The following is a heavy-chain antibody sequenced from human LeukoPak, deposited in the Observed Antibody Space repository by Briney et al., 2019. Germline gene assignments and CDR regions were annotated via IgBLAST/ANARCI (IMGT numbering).Heavy chain of an antibody. CDR3: TRDEYGGGSNFFDY. J-gene: IGHJ4*02. CDR2: IRSKDYGGTT. CDR1: GFIFSDYA. D-gene: IGHD4-23*01. V-gene: IGHV3-49*04. Sequence: GGSLRLSCTASGFIFSDYAMSWVRQAPGKGLEWVGFIRSKDYGGTTEYAASVKGRFTISRDDSESIAYLQMNSLKTEDTAVYYCTRDEYGGGSNFFDYWGQGTLVTVST.